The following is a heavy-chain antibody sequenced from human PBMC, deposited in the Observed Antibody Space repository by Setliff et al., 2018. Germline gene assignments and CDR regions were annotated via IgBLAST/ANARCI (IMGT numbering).Heavy chain of an antibody. D-gene: IGHD6-13*01. V-gene: IGHV4-59*04. Sequence: PSETLSLTCTVSGGSVNSRYWSWIRQSPGEGLEWIGSAYYSGSTYYNPSLESRVTISVDTSKNQFSLRLTSVSAADTAIYYCATKGHQLVRFQWFDPWGQGTLVTVLL. CDR1: GGSVNSRY. CDR3: ATKGHQLVRFQWFDP. J-gene: IGHJ5*02. CDR2: AYYSGST.